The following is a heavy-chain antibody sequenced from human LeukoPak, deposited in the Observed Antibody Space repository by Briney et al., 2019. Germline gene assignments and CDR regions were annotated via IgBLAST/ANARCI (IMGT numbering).Heavy chain of an antibody. Sequence: GGSPRLSCAASGFTFDDYGMSWVRQAPGKGLEWVSGINWNGGSTGYADSVKGRFTISRDNAKNSPYLQMNSLRAEDTAVYYCAELGITMIGGVWGKGTTVTISS. CDR3: AELGITMIGGV. CDR1: GFTFDDYG. J-gene: IGHJ6*04. CDR2: INWNGGST. D-gene: IGHD3-10*02. V-gene: IGHV3-20*04.